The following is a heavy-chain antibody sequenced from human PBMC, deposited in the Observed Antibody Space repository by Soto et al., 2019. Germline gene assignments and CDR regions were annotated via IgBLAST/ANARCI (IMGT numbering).Heavy chain of an antibody. CDR3: ARGLEYFQH. V-gene: IGHV4-34*01. J-gene: IGHJ1*01. CDR2: ITNSGYT. CDR1: NGSFSGYY. Sequence: ETLSLTCDVFNGSFSGYYWSWIRQPPGKGLEWIGEITNSGYTNYNPSLKNRVTILIDRSKNHFSLKVTSVTAADTAVYYCARGLEYFQHWGQGTLVTVSS.